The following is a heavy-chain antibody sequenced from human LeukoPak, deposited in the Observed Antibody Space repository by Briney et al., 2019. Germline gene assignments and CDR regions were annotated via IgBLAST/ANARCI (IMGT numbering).Heavy chain of an antibody. CDR1: GGSISSSSYY. Sequence: SETLSLTCTVSGGSISSSSYYWGWIRQPPGKGLEWIGSIYYSGSTYYNPSLKSRVTISVDTSKNQFSLKLSSVTAADTAVYYCARIRNSGSSEFDYWGQGTLVTVSS. CDR2: IYYSGST. V-gene: IGHV4-39*01. J-gene: IGHJ4*02. D-gene: IGHD1-26*01. CDR3: ARIRNSGSSEFDY.